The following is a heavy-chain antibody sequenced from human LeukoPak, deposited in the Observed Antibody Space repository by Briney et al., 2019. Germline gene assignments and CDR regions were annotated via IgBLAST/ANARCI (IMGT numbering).Heavy chain of an antibody. J-gene: IGHJ4*02. V-gene: IGHV1-2*06. D-gene: IGHD2-21*01. CDR2: INPNSGGT. Sequence: ASVKVSCKASGYTFTGYYMHWVRPAPGQGLEWMGRINPNSGGTNYAQKFQGRVTMTRDTSISTAYMELSRLRSDDTAVYYCARDGGGGGIADHWGQGTLVTVSS. CDR3: ARDGGGGGIADH. CDR1: GYTFTGYY.